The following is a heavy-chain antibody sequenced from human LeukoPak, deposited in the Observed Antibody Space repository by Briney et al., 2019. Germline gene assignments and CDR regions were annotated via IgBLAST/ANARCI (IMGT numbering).Heavy chain of an antibody. CDR2: ILSDGSKE. CDR1: GFTFSSYG. D-gene: IGHD3-10*01. J-gene: IGHJ4*02. V-gene: IGHV3-33*06. Sequence: GGSLRLSCAASGFTFSSYGMHWVRQAPGKGLEWVAVILSDGSKEFYTDSVKGRFTISRDNSKNTLYLQMNSLRAEDTAVYYCAKDNRDYYIDYWGQGTLVTVSS. CDR3: AKDNRDYYIDY.